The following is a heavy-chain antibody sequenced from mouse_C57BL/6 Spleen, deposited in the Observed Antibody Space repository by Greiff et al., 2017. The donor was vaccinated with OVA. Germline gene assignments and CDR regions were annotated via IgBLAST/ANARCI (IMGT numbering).Heavy chain of an antibody. CDR1: GFTFSSYA. V-gene: IGHV5-4*03. CDR2: ISDGGSYT. CDR3: ARGHLYYFDY. Sequence: EVKVEESGGGLVKPGGSLKLSCAASGFTFSSYAMSWVRQTPEKRLEWVATISDGGSYTYYPDNVKGRFTISRDNAKNNLYLQMSHLKSEDTAMYYCARGHLYYFDYWGQGTTLTVSS. J-gene: IGHJ2*01.